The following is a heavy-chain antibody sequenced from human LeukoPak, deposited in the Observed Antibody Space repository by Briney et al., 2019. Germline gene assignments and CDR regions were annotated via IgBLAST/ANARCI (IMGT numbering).Heavy chain of an antibody. CDR1: GGTFSSYA. D-gene: IGHD3-16*02. CDR3: ARDNMITFGGVIPWFDP. V-gene: IGHV1-69*05. J-gene: IGHJ5*02. CDR2: IIPIFGTA. Sequence: SVKVSRKASGGTFSSYAISWVRQAPGQGLEWMGGIIPIFGTANYAQKFQGRVTITTDESTSTAYMELSSLRSEDTAVYYCARDNMITFGGVIPWFDPWGQGTLVTVSS.